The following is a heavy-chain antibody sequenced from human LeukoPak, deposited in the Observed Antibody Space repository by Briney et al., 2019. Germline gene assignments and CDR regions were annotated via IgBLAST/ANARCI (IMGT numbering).Heavy chain of an antibody. Sequence: ASVKVSCKASGYTFTSYGISWVRQAPGQGLEWMGWINTKTGNPTYAQGFTGRFVFSLDTSVSTANLQISSLQAEDTAVYYCARGQDSSGWYYFDHWGQGTLVTVSS. V-gene: IGHV7-4-1*02. D-gene: IGHD6-19*01. CDR3: ARGQDSSGWYYFDH. CDR2: INTKTGNP. CDR1: GYTFTSYG. J-gene: IGHJ4*02.